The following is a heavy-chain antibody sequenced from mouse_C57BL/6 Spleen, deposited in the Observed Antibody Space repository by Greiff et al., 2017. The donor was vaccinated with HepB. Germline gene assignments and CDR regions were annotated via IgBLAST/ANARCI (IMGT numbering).Heavy chain of an antibody. CDR3: ASLRWGGYYYARDY. CDR1: GYSFTDYN. V-gene: IGHV1-39*01. Sequence: VQLKQSGPELVKPGASVKISCKASGYSFTDYNMNWVKQSNGKSLDWIGVINPNYGTTSYNQKFKGKATLTVDQSSSTAYMQLNSLTSEDSAVYYCASLRWGGYYYARDYWGQGTSVTVSS. J-gene: IGHJ4*01. D-gene: IGHD2-1*01. CDR2: INPNYGTT.